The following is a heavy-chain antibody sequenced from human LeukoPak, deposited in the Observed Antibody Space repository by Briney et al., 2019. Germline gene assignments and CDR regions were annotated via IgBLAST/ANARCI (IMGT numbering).Heavy chain of an antibody. V-gene: IGHV3-15*01. J-gene: IGHJ4*02. CDR2: IKSKTDGGTT. CDR3: TTERGRGPTSFDY. CDR1: GFTFSNAW. D-gene: IGHD3-10*01. Sequence: GGSLRLSCAASGFTFSNAWMSWVRQAPGKGLEWVGRIKSKTDGGTTDYAAPVKGRFTISRDDSKNTLYLQMNSLKTEDTAVYYCTTERGRGPTSFDYWGQGTLVTVSS.